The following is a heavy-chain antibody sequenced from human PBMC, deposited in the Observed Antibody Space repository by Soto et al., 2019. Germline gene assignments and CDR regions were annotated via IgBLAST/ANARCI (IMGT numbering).Heavy chain of an antibody. CDR3: ARQARYCTNGVCSAYGMDV. V-gene: IGHV1-46*01. CDR2: INPSGGST. D-gene: IGHD2-8*01. J-gene: IGHJ6*02. Sequence: QVQLVQSGAEVKKPGASVKVSCKASGYTFTSYYMHWVRQAPGQGLEWMGIINPSGGSTSYAQKFQGRVTMTRDTSTSTVYMELRSLRSADTAVYYCARQARYCTNGVCSAYGMDVWGQGTTVTVSS. CDR1: GYTFTSYY.